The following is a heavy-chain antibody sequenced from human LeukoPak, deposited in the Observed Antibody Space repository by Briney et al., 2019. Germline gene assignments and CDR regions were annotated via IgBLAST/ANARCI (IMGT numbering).Heavy chain of an antibody. V-gene: IGHV4-34*01. Sequence: GSLRLSCAASGFTFSSHSMNWVRQAPGKGLEWIGEINHSGSTNYNPSLKSRVTISVDTSKNQFSLKLSSVTAADTAVYYCARDRASGSGKYYFDYWGQGTLVTVSS. CDR1: GFTFSSHS. D-gene: IGHD3-10*01. J-gene: IGHJ4*02. CDR3: ARDRASGSGKYYFDY. CDR2: INHSGST.